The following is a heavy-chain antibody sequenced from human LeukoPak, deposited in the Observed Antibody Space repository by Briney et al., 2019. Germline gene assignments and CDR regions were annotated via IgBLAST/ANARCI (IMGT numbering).Heavy chain of an antibody. CDR3: ARGGYYDSSGYYAFDY. D-gene: IGHD3-22*01. CDR2: MNPNSGNT. Sequence: GASVKVSCKASGYTFTGYDINWVRQATGQGLEWMGWMNPNSGNTGYAQKFQGRVTMTRNTSISTAYMELSSLRSEDTAVYYCARGGYYDSSGYYAFDYWGQGTLVTVSS. V-gene: IGHV1-8*01. CDR1: GYTFTGYD. J-gene: IGHJ4*02.